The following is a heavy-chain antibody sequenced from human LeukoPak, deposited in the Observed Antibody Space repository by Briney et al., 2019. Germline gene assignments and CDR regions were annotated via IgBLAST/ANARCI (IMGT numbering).Heavy chain of an antibody. CDR1: GFTFSIYW. D-gene: IGHD1-26*01. CDR3: ARVGGSNAFDI. Sequence: PGGSPRLSCGASGFTFSIYWMHWVRQAPGKGLVWVSRINSDGSSTNYADSVKGRFTISRDNAKNTLYLQMNSLGAEDTAVYYCARVGGSNAFDIWGQGTMVIVSS. CDR2: INSDGSST. J-gene: IGHJ3*02. V-gene: IGHV3-74*01.